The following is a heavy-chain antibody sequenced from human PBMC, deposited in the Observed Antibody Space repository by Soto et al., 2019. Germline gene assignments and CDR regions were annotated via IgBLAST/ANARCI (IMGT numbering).Heavy chain of an antibody. V-gene: IGHV1-2*02. D-gene: IGHD4-17*01. CDR3: ARDRYGGDYYYYYGMDV. J-gene: IGHJ6*02. CDR1: GYTFTGYY. Sequence: QVQLVQSGAEVKEPGASVKVSCKASGYTFTGYYMHWVRQAPGQGLEWMGWINPNSGGTNYAQKFQDRVTMTRDTSISTAYMELSRLRSDDTAVYYCARDRYGGDYYYYYGMDVWGQGTTVAVSS. CDR2: INPNSGGT.